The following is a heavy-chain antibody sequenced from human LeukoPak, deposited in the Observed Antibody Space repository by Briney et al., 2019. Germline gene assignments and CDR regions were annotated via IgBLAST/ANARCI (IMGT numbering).Heavy chain of an antibody. CDR2: INHSGST. CDR3: ARGVKRAGQDY. Sequence: NPSETLSLTCAVYGGSFSGYYWSWIRQPPGKGLEWIGEINHSGSTNYDPSLKSRVTISVDTSKNQFSLKLSSVTAADTAVYYCARGVKRAGQDYWGQGTLVTVSS. J-gene: IGHJ4*02. D-gene: IGHD6-19*01. V-gene: IGHV4-34*01. CDR1: GGSFSGYY.